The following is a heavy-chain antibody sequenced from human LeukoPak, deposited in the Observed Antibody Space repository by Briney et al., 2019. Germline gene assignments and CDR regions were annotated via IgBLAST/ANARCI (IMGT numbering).Heavy chain of an antibody. V-gene: IGHV3-21*01. CDR3: ARGQLRSGYQDWYYYYYMGV. CDR1: GFTFSSYS. CDR2: ISSSGGYI. J-gene: IGHJ6*03. D-gene: IGHD3-3*01. Sequence: GGSLRLSCAASGFTFSSYSMNWVRQAPGKGLEWVSCISSSGGYINYADPVKGRFTISRDNAKNSLYLQMNSLRAEDTAVYYCARGQLRSGYQDWYYYYYMGVWGKGNTVTVSS.